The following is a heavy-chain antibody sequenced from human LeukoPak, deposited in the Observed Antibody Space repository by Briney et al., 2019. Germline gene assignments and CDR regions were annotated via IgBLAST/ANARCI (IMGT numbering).Heavy chain of an antibody. CDR3: VRGCNRASCPYYFDS. J-gene: IGHJ4*02. V-gene: IGHV3-66*01. Sequence: GGSLRLSCAASEFSVGSNYMTWVRQAPGKGLEWVSLIYSGGSTYYADSVKGRFTISRDNSKNTLYLQMNSLRAEDTAVYYCVRGCNRASCPYYFDSWAQGTLVTVSS. CDR2: IYSGGST. CDR1: EFSVGSNY. D-gene: IGHD2/OR15-2a*01.